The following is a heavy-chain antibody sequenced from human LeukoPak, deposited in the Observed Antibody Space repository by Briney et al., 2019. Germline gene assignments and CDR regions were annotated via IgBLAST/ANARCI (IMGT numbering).Heavy chain of an antibody. CDR3: ATDIVVVVAATREINV. Sequence: EGSLRLSCAASGFTFSSYAMSWVRQAPGKGLEWVSAISGSGGNTYYADSVKGRFTISRDNSKNTLYLQMNSLRAEDTAVYYCATDIVVVVAATREINVWGQGTLVTVSS. D-gene: IGHD2-15*01. CDR2: ISGSGGNT. CDR1: GFTFSSYA. J-gene: IGHJ4*02. V-gene: IGHV3-23*01.